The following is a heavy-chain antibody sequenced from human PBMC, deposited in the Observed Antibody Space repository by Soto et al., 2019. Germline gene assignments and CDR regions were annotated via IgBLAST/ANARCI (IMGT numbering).Heavy chain of an antibody. J-gene: IGHJ4*02. CDR3: ARVCCSFGHQLAQPLDY. V-gene: IGHV3-21*01. D-gene: IGHD2-2*01. CDR1: GFTFSSYS. CDR2: ISSSSSYI. Sequence: EVQLVESGGGLVKPGGSLRLSCAASGFTFSSYSMNWVRQAPGKGLEWVSSISSSSSYIYYADSVKGRFTISRDNAKNSLYLQMNSLRAEDTAVYYCARVCCSFGHQLAQPLDYWCQGTLVTVSS.